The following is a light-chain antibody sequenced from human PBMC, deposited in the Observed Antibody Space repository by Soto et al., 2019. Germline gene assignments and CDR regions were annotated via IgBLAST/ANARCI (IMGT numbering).Light chain of an antibody. J-gene: IGLJ2*01. CDR2: RND. CDR1: FSNLGSNF. V-gene: IGLV1-47*01. Sequence: QSVLTQPPSASGTPGQRVTISYSGTFSNLGSNFVFWYQQLPGAAPKLLISRNDQRPSGVPDRFSGSKSGTSASLAISGLRSEDEADYHCAAWDDSLRGVVFGGGTKLTVL. CDR3: AAWDDSLRGVV.